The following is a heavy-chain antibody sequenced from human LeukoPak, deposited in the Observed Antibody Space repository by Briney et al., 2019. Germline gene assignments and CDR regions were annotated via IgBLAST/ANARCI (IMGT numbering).Heavy chain of an antibody. D-gene: IGHD3-9*01. CDR1: GFTFSNAW. V-gene: IGHV3-15*01. J-gene: IGHJ3*02. CDR2: IKSKTDGGTT. Sequence: GGSLRLSCAASGFTFSNAWMSWVRQAPGKGLEWVGRIKSKTDGGTTDYAAPVKGRFTISRDDSKNTLYLQMNSLKTEDTAVYYCTTGNPNDILTGYYKAYDAFDIWGQGTMVTVSS. CDR3: TTGNPNDILTGYYKAYDAFDI.